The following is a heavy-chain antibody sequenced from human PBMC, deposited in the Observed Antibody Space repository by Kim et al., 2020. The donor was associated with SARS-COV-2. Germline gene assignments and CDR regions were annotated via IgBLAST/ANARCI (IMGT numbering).Heavy chain of an antibody. V-gene: IGHV1-69*04. Sequence: SVKVSCKASGGTFSSYAISWVRQAPGQGLEWMGRIIPILGIANYAQKFQGRVTITADKSTSTAYMELSSLRSEDTAVYYCARVPLIAAAGTVLYYYYYGMDVWGQGTTVTVSS. CDR3: ARVPLIAAAGTVLYYYYYGMDV. CDR1: GGTFSSYA. CDR2: IIPILGIA. D-gene: IGHD6-13*01. J-gene: IGHJ6*02.